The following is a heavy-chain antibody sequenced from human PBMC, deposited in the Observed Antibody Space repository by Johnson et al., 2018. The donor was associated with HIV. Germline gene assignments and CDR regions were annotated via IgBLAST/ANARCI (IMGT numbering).Heavy chain of an antibody. D-gene: IGHD6-6*01. CDR2: IYSSGST. CDR1: GFVFNNFA. V-gene: IGHV3-NL1*01. J-gene: IGHJ3*02. CDR3: ARVGSSSSYAFDI. Sequence: QVKLVESGGGVVQPGKSLRLSCAPSGFVFNNFALHWVRQAPGKGLEWVSVIYSSGSTYYADSVTGRFTISRDNSKNTLYLQMNSLRAEDTAVYYCARVGSSSSYAFDIWGQGTMVTVSS.